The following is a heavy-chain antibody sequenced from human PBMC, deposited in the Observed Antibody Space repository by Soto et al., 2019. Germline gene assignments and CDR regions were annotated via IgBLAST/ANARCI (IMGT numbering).Heavy chain of an antibody. Sequence: GGSLRLSCAASGFTFSDYSMNWVRQAPGKGLEWVSYISRSGSDIYYADSVKGRFTISRDNAKNSLFLQMNSLKTEDTAVYFCARLMGTSFDLWGQGTLVTVSS. V-gene: IGHV3-11*01. D-gene: IGHD2-8*01. J-gene: IGHJ4*02. CDR2: ISRSGSDI. CDR3: ARLMGTSFDL. CDR1: GFTFSDYS.